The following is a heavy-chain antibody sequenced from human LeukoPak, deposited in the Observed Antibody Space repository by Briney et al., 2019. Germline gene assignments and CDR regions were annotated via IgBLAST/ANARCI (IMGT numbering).Heavy chain of an antibody. Sequence: GGSLRLSCAASGFTFSSHGMHWVRQAPGKGLEWVAVISYDGSNKYYADSVKGRFTISRDNSKNTLYLQMNSLRAEDTAVYYCAKSSEWLHAFGVDYYYYYGMDVWGQGTTVTVSS. CDR1: GFTFSSHG. V-gene: IGHV3-30*18. CDR2: ISYDGSNK. D-gene: IGHD5-12*01. J-gene: IGHJ6*02. CDR3: AKSSEWLHAFGVDYYYYYGMDV.